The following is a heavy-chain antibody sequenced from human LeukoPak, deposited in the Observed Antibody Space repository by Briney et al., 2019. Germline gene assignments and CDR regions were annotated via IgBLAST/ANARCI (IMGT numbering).Heavy chain of an antibody. J-gene: IGHJ3*02. V-gene: IGHV3-53*05. D-gene: IGHD3-22*01. CDR2: IYSGGST. CDR1: GFTVSSNY. CDR3: AREGIVVVITAFDI. Sequence: GGSLRLSCAASGFTVSSNYMSWVRQAPGKGLECVSVIYSGGSTYYADSVKGRFTISRDNSKNTLYLQMGSLRDEDLAVYYCAREGIVVVITAFDIWGQGTMVTVSS.